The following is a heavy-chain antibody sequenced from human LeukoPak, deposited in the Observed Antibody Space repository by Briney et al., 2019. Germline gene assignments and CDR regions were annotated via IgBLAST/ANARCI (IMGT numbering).Heavy chain of an antibody. CDR2: IYTSGST. J-gene: IGHJ5*02. CDR1: GGSISSGSYY. D-gene: IGHD4-17*01. Sequence: SETLSLTCTVSGGSISSGSYYWSWIRQPAGKGLEWIGRIYTSGSTNYNPSLKSRVTISVDTSKNQFSLKLSSVTAADTAVYYCARDDYGDYSNWFDPWGQGTLVAVSS. V-gene: IGHV4-61*02. CDR3: ARDDYGDYSNWFDP.